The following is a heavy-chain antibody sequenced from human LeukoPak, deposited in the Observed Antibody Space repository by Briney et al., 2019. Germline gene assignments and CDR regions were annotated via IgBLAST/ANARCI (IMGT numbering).Heavy chain of an antibody. J-gene: IGHJ4*02. CDR3: ARDLFPRDYGIFDY. CDR1: GGTFSSYA. Sequence: ASVKVSCKASGGTFSSYAISWVRQAPGQGLEWMGGIIPIFGTANYAQKFQGRVTITADESTSTAYMELSSPRSEDTAVYYCARDLFPRDYGIFDYWGQGTLVTVSS. V-gene: IGHV1-69*13. D-gene: IGHD4-17*01. CDR2: IIPIFGTA.